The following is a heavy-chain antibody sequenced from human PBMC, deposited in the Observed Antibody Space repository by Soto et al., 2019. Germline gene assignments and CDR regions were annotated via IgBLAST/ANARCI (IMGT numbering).Heavy chain of an antibody. CDR1: GFTFSSYA. D-gene: IGHD3-10*01. J-gene: IGHJ4*02. CDR2: ISSDGSNK. V-gene: IGHV3-30-3*01. CDR3: AKGHLPIRTTLWFDY. Sequence: QVQLVESGGGVVQPGRSLRLSCAASGFTFSSYAMHWVLQAPCTGLAWVAVISSDGSNKYYADSVKGRFTISRDNSKNTLYPQMNSLRAEDTAVYYCAKGHLPIRTTLWFDYWGQGTLVTVSS.